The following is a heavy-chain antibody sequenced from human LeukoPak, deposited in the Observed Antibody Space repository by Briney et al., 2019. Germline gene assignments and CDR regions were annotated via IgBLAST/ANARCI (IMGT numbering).Heavy chain of an antibody. CDR3: ARGGGDYGDFDY. Sequence: SETLSLTCAVYGGSFSGYYWSWIRQPPGKGLEWIGEINHSGSTNYNPSLKSRVTISVDTSKNQFSLKLSSVTAADTAVYYCARGGGDYGDFDYWGQGTLVTVSS. CDR1: GGSFSGYY. D-gene: IGHD4-17*01. V-gene: IGHV4-34*01. J-gene: IGHJ4*02. CDR2: INHSGST.